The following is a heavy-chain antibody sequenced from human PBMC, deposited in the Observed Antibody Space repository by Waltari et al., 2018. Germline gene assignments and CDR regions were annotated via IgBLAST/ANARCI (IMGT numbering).Heavy chain of an antibody. CDR3: AVRAGAAAARTRYFQH. D-gene: IGHD6-13*01. V-gene: IGHV3-23*01. CDR1: GFTFNIYA. CDR2: IGGLDSNT. J-gene: IGHJ1*01. Sequence: EVQLLESGGTLVQPGGSLRLSCAASGFTFNIYAMSWVRQAPGKGLEWVSTIGGLDSNTYYTDSVKGRFTISRDNSRNTLYLQMNNLRAGDSAVYFCAVRAGAAAARTRYFQHWGQGTLVTVSS.